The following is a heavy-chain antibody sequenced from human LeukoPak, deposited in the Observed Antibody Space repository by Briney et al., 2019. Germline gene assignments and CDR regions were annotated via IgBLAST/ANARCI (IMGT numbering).Heavy chain of an antibody. Sequence: ASVKVSCKASGYTFTGYYMHWVRQAPGQGLEWMGWMNPNSGNTGYAQKFQGRVTITRNTSISTAYMELSSLRSEDTAVYYCARGTTPIGYWGQGTLVTVSS. CDR2: MNPNSGNT. CDR1: GYTFTGYY. D-gene: IGHD1-1*01. CDR3: ARGTTPIGY. V-gene: IGHV1-8*03. J-gene: IGHJ4*02.